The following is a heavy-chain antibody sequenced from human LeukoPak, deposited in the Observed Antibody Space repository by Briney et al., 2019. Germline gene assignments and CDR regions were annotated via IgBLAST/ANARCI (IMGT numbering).Heavy chain of an antibody. Sequence: ASVKVSCKASGYTFTGYYMHGVRQAPGQGLEWMGRINPNSGGTNYAQKFQGRVTMTRDTSISTAYMELSRLRSDDTAVYYCARGRRDGYNFGDYWGQGTLVTVPS. D-gene: IGHD5-24*01. V-gene: IGHV1-2*06. CDR3: ARGRRDGYNFGDY. J-gene: IGHJ4*02. CDR1: GYTFTGYY. CDR2: INPNSGGT.